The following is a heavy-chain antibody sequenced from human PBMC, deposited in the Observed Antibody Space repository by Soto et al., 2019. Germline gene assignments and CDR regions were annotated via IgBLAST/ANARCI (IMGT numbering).Heavy chain of an antibody. CDR3: AKARETSGRHFDH. J-gene: IGHJ4*02. D-gene: IGHD1-26*01. Sequence: EVQLLESGGGLVQPGGSLRLSCAASGFSFSNYAMSWVRQAPGKGLEWVSGMSGRAFTTFYVDSVRGRFTISRDNSKNTVYLQMDSLSAEDTARYFCAKARETSGRHFDHWGQGTLVTVSP. CDR2: MSGRAFTT. V-gene: IGHV3-23*01. CDR1: GFSFSNYA.